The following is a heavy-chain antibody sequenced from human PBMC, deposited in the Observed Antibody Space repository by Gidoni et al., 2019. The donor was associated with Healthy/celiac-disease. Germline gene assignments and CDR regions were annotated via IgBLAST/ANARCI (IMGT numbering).Heavy chain of an antibody. CDR3: AKLFALRGPRIAVAGTRVFGAFDI. CDR1: GFTFSSYA. Sequence: EVQLLESGGGLVQPGGSLRLSCAASGFTFSSYAMSWVRPAPGEGLEWVSAISGSGGSTYYADSVKGRFTISRDNSKNTLYLQMNSLRAEDTAVYYCAKLFALRGPRIAVAGTRVFGAFDIWGQGTMVTVSS. V-gene: IGHV3-23*01. D-gene: IGHD6-19*01. J-gene: IGHJ3*02. CDR2: ISGSGGST.